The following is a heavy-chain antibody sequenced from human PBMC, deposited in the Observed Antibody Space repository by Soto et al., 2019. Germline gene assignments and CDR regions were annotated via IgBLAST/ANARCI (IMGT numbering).Heavy chain of an antibody. J-gene: IGHJ4*02. V-gene: IGHV4-61*01. CDR3: ARDFAYFDS. CDR1: GGSFKSGRYS. D-gene: IGHD3-3*01. Sequence: QVQLQESGPGRVKPSETLSLTCTVSGGSFKSGRYSWSWIRQPPGKGLEWIGYVYHTGRTSYNPSLKSLVSISMDTSKNQFSLNLDSVTAADTAVYFCARDFAYFDSWGQGTLVTVSS. CDR2: VYHTGRT.